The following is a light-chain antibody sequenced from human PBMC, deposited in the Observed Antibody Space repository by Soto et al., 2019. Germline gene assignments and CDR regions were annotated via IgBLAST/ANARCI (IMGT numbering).Light chain of an antibody. V-gene: IGLV2-14*01. Sequence: QSALTQPASVSGSPGQSITISCTGTDSDVGGYNYVSWYQQHPGKAPKLMIYGVYNRPSGVSNRFSGSKSGNTASLTISGLQAEDEADYYCSSFTNNNTPHVVFGEGTKLTVL. CDR1: DSDVGGYNY. CDR3: SSFTNNNTPHVV. CDR2: GVY. J-gene: IGLJ2*01.